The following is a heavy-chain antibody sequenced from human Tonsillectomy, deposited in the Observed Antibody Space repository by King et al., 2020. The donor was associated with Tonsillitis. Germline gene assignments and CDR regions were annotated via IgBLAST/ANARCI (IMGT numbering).Heavy chain of an antibody. V-gene: IGHV3-49*05. D-gene: IGHD6-19*01. J-gene: IGHJ6*02. CDR1: GFTFGDYA. CDR2: TRSKGYGGTT. CDR3: TRGRAAVANYYYNGMDV. Sequence: VQLVESGGGLVKPGRSLRLSCTGSGFTFGDYAMSWFRQAPGKGLQWVGFTRSKGYGGTTEYAASVKGRFTISRDDSTSIAYLQMTSLKTEDTAVYYCTRGRAAVANYYYNGMDVWGQGTTVTVSS.